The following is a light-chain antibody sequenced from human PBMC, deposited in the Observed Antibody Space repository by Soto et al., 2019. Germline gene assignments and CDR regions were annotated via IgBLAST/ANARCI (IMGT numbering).Light chain of an antibody. J-gene: IGKJ5*01. CDR1: QSISSW. CDR3: QQANSFPIS. Sequence: GDSVTITCRASQSISSWLAWYQQKPGKAPKLLIYGASSLQSGVPSRFSGSGSGTDFTLTISNLQPEDFATYYCQQANSFPISFGQGTRLEIK. V-gene: IGKV1D-12*01. CDR2: GAS.